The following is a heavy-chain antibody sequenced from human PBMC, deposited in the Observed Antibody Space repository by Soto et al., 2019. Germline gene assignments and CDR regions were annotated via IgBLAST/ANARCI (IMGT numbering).Heavy chain of an antibody. J-gene: IGHJ6*02. D-gene: IGHD2-2*01. V-gene: IGHV3-21*01. Sequence: GGSLRLSCAASGFTFSSYSMNWVRQAPGKGLEWVSSISSSSSYIYYADSVKGRFTISRDNAKNSLYLQMNSLRAEDTAVYYCARDHTPLIWASHIVVVPAARGYYYYGMDVWGQGTTVTVSS. CDR3: ARDHTPLIWASHIVVVPAARGYYYYGMDV. CDR1: GFTFSSYS. CDR2: ISSSSSYI.